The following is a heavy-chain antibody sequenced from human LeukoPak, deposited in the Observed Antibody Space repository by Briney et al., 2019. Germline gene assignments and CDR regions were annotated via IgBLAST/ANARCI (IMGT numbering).Heavy chain of an antibody. CDR2: IYYSGST. D-gene: IGHD6-19*01. J-gene: IGHJ2*01. V-gene: IGHV4-59*01. CDR1: GGSISSYY. Sequence: SETLSLTCTVSGGSISSYYWSWIRQPPGKGLEWIGYIYYSGSTNYNPSLKSRVTILVDTSKNQFSLKLSSVTAADTAVYYCARAEQWLVWYFDLWGRGTLVTVSS. CDR3: ARAEQWLVWYFDL.